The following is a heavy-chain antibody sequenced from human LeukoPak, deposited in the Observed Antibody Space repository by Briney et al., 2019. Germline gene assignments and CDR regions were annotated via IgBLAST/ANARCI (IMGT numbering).Heavy chain of an antibody. D-gene: IGHD2-15*01. Sequence: GGSLRLSCAASGFTFSSSWMHWVRQAPGKGLVWVSRISSDGGTTAYADSVKGRFTISRDNAKNALYLQMNSLRAEDTAVYYCARAIPGVVYGMDVWGQGTTVTVSS. J-gene: IGHJ6*02. CDR3: ARAIPGVVYGMDV. CDR2: ISSDGGTT. V-gene: IGHV3-74*01. CDR1: GFTFSSSW.